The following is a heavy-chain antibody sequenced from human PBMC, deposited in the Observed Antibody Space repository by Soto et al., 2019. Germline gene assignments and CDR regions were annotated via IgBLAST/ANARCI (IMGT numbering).Heavy chain of an antibody. D-gene: IGHD1-1*01. V-gene: IGHV1-69*13. CDR3: QLERRLTRGHFDY. Sequence: ASVNVSCKASGGTFSSYAISWVRQAPGQGLEWMGGIIPIFGTANYAQKFQGRVTITADESTSTAYMELSSLRSEDTAVYYCQLERRLTRGHFDYWGQGTLVTVSS. J-gene: IGHJ4*02. CDR1: GGTFSSYA. CDR2: IIPIFGTA.